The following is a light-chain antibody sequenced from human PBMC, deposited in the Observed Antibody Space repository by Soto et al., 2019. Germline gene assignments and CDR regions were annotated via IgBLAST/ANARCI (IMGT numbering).Light chain of an antibody. V-gene: IGKV1-9*01. Sequence: DIQLTQSPSFLSASVGDRVTITCRASQGISSYVAWYQQKPGKAPKLLIYAASTLQSGVPSRFSGSGSGTEFTLTMSSLQPEDFATYYCQQGGTFGPGTKVDI. CDR3: QQGGT. CDR2: AAS. CDR1: QGISSY. J-gene: IGKJ3*01.